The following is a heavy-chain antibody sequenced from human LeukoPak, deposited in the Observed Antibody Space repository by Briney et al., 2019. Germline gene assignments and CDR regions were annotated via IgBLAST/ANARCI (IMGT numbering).Heavy chain of an antibody. D-gene: IGHD6-6*01. CDR3: ARERDFSSSSGPIDY. CDR1: GFTFIDYY. CDR2: ISTNGIAI. Sequence: GGSLRLSCAASGFTFIDYYMTWIRQAPGQGLEWISYISTNGIAIYYADSVKGRFTISRDDAKNSVYLQVNSLRSEDTAVYYCARERDFSSSSGPIDYWGQGTLVTVSS. J-gene: IGHJ4*02. V-gene: IGHV3-11*04.